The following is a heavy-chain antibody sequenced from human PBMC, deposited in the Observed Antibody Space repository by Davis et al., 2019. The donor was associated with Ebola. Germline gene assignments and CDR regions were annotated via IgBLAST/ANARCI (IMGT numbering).Heavy chain of an antibody. Sequence: GESLKISCAASGFTFSSYAMSWVRQAPGKGLEWVSAISGSGGSTYYADSVKGRSTISRDNSKNTLYLQMNSLRAEDTAVYYCARGGYDYWGQGTLVTVSS. D-gene: IGHD3-16*01. CDR2: ISGSGGST. CDR1: GFTFSSYA. J-gene: IGHJ4*02. CDR3: ARGGYDY. V-gene: IGHV3-23*01.